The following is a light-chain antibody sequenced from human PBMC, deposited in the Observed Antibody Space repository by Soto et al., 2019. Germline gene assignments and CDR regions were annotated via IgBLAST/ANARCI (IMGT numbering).Light chain of an antibody. CDR3: SSYTSTNTPYV. J-gene: IGLJ1*01. Sequence: QSVRTQPASVSLSPGQSITISCTGSSSDVGAYNFVSWYQHHPGRAPKLILYEVTTRPSGVSSRFSGSKSGNTASLTISGLQADDEATYYCSSYTSTNTPYVFGTGTKVTAL. CDR2: EVT. CDR1: SSDVGAYNF. V-gene: IGLV2-14*01.